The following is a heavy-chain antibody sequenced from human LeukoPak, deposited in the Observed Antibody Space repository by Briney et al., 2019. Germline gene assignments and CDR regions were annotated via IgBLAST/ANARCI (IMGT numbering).Heavy chain of an antibody. V-gene: IGHV3-23*01. CDR2: ISGSGGST. CDR1: GFTFSSYA. CDR3: ARDSGIAVAGNDDY. J-gene: IGHJ4*02. Sequence: GGSLRLSCAASGFTFSSYAMSWVRQAPGKGLEWVSAISGSGGSTYYADSVKGRFTISRDNSKNTLYLQMNSLRAEDTAIYFCARDSGIAVAGNDDYWGQGTLVTVSS. D-gene: IGHD6-19*01.